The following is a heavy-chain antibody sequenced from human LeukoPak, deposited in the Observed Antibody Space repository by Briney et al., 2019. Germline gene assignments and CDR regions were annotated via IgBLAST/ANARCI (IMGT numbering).Heavy chain of an antibody. D-gene: IGHD2-15*01. CDR1: GGSISSYY. CDR2: IYYTGTT. CDR3: ARESLYWDY. Sequence: SETLSLTCSVSGGSISSYYWSWIRQPPGKGLEWIGSIYYTGTTTYNPSLKSRVTISGDTSKNQFSLKLSSVTAADTAVYYCARESLYWDYWGQGTLVTVSS. V-gene: IGHV4-59*01. J-gene: IGHJ4*02.